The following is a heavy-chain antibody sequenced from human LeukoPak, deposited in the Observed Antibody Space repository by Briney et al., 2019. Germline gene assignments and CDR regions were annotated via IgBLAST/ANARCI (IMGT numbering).Heavy chain of an antibody. CDR2: TYYSGST. J-gene: IGHJ4*02. Sequence: PSETLPLTCTVSGGSISSGGYYWSWIRQHPGKGLEWIGYTYYSGSTYYNPSLKSRVTISVDTSKNQFSLKLSSVTAADTAVYYCARSRRTTLDYWGQGTLVTVSS. D-gene: IGHD4-11*01. V-gene: IGHV4-31*03. CDR1: GGSISSGGYY. CDR3: ARSRRTTLDY.